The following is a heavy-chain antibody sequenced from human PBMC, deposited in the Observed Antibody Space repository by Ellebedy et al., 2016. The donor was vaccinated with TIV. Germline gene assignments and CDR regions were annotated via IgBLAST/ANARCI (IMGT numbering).Heavy chain of an antibody. V-gene: IGHV3-11*04. Sequence: GESLKISCAASEFTFSNYAMSWIRQAPGKGLEWVSYISSSGSTIYYADSVKGRFTISRDNAKNSLYLQMNSLRAEDTAVYYCASLDIRYSGSYGRWFDPWGQGTLVTVSS. J-gene: IGHJ5*02. CDR2: ISSSGSTI. CDR1: EFTFSNYA. CDR3: ASLDIRYSGSYGRWFDP. D-gene: IGHD1-26*01.